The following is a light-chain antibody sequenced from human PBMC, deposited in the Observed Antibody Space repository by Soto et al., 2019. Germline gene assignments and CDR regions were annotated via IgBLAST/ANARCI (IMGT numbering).Light chain of an antibody. V-gene: IGLV2-8*01. J-gene: IGLJ2*01. CDR1: SSDVGGYNY. CDR3: SSYAGSNNLV. Sequence: QSALTQPPSASGSPGQSVTISCTGTSSDVGGYNYVSWYQQHPGKAPKLMIYEVSKRPSGVPDRFSGSKSGNTASLTVSRLQAEDEADYYCSSYAGSNNLVFGGGTKVPVL. CDR2: EVS.